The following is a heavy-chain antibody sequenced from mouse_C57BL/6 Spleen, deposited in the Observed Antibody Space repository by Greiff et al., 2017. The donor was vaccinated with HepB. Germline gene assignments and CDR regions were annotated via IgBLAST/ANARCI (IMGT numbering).Heavy chain of an antibody. J-gene: IGHJ4*01. V-gene: IGHV3-6*01. Sequence: VQLQQSGPGLVKPSQSLSLTCSVTGYSITSGYYWNWIRQFPGNKLEWMGYISYDGSNNYNPSLKNRISITRDTSKNQFFLKLNSVTTEDTATYYCARGGLPHAMDYWGQGTSVTVSS. D-gene: IGHD2-2*01. CDR1: GYSITSGYY. CDR3: ARGGLPHAMDY. CDR2: ISYDGSN.